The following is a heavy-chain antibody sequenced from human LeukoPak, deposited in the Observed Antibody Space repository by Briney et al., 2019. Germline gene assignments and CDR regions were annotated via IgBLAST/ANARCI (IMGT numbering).Heavy chain of an antibody. V-gene: IGHV3-53*01. CDR1: GFTFDDYG. D-gene: IGHD5/OR15-5a*01. CDR3: ARSNDAFDI. J-gene: IGHJ3*02. Sequence: GGCLRLSCAASGFTFDDYGMSGVRQAPGKGLEWGSIIYSGGSTFYAASVKGRFTISRDNYKNTLHLQMNSLRDEDTGVYYCARSNDAFDIWGQGTMVTVSS. CDR2: IYSGGST.